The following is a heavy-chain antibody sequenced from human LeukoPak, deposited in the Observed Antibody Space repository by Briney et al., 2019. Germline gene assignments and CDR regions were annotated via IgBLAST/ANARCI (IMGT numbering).Heavy chain of an antibody. D-gene: IGHD6-13*01. V-gene: IGHV3-74*01. CDR1: GFTFSRYW. CDR2: INTNGSST. Sequence: GGSLRLSCAASGFTFSRYWMHWFRQVPGKGPVWVSRINTNGSSTNYADSVKGRFTISRDNAKNTLYLQMNSLRAEDTALYYCAKDGSSSWNYYYGMDVWGQGTTVTVSS. CDR3: AKDGSSSWNYYYGMDV. J-gene: IGHJ6*02.